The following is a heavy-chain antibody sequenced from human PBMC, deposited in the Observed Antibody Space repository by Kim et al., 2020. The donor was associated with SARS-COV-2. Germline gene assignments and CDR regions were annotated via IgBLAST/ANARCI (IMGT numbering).Heavy chain of an antibody. D-gene: IGHD5-18*01. V-gene: IGHV3-53*01. CDR3: ARGEYSYGYYYYGMDV. Sequence: DAVKGRFTISRDNAKNTLYLQMNSLRAEDTAVYYCARGEYSYGYYYYGMDVWGQGTTVTVSS. J-gene: IGHJ6*02.